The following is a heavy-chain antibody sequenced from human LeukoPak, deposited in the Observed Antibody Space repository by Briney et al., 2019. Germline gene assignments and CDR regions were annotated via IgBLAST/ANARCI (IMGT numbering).Heavy chain of an antibody. D-gene: IGHD3-22*01. Sequence: ASVKVSCKASGYTFTSYGISWVRQAPGQGLEWMGWISAYNGNTNYAQKLQGRVTMTTDTSTSTAYMELRSLRSDDTAVYYCARVPMIVVVDYYYYYGMDVWGQGITVTVSS. CDR1: GYTFTSYG. J-gene: IGHJ6*02. V-gene: IGHV1-18*01. CDR2: ISAYNGNT. CDR3: ARVPMIVVVDYYYYYGMDV.